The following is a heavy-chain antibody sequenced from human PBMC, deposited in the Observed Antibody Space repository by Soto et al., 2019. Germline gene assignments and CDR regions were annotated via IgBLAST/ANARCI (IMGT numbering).Heavy chain of an antibody. J-gene: IGHJ4*02. CDR3: ARGYCSGGSCYSDY. CDR2: IYPGHSES. Sequence: GESLKISCKGSGYTFTGHWIGWVRLTPGRDLEWMGIIYPGHSESMYSPSFQGQVIMSVDNSKNTLYLQMNSLRAEDTAVYYCARGYCSGGSCYSDYWGQGTLVTVSS. CDR1: GYTFTGHW. V-gene: IGHV5-51*01. D-gene: IGHD2-15*01.